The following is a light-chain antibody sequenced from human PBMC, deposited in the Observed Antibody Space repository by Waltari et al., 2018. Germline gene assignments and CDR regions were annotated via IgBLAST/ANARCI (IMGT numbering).Light chain of an antibody. CDR2: QNT. V-gene: IGLV3-1*01. J-gene: IGLJ3*02. Sequence: GQSATITCTGDNLGDKFCNWYQQRPGQAPVLVIHQNTKRPSGIPERFSGSNSGNTATLTISETQPLDEADYYCQAWDSSTVVFGGGTKLTVL. CDR3: QAWDSSTVV. CDR1: NLGDKF.